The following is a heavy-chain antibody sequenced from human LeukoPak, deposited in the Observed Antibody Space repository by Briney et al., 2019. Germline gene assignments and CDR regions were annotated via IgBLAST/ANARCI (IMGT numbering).Heavy chain of an antibody. V-gene: IGHV4-4*07. CDR1: GGTISSYY. J-gene: IGHJ6*04. Sequence: SETLSLTCTVSGGTISSYYWSWIRQPAGKGLEWIGRIYTSGSTNYNPSLKSRVTMSVDTSKKQFSLKLSSVTAADTAVYYCASARTTAFMDVWGKGTTVTVSS. D-gene: IGHD2-2*01. CDR2: IYTSGST. CDR3: ASARTTAFMDV.